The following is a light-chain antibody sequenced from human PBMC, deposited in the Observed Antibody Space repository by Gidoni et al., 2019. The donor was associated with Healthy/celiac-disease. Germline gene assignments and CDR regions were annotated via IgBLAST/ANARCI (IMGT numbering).Light chain of an antibody. V-gene: IGKV4-1*01. CDR1: QSVLYSSNNKNY. CDR2: WAF. J-gene: IGKJ3*01. CDR3: QQYYSTPLT. Sequence: DIVMTQSPDSLAVSLGERATLNCKSSQSVLYSSNNKNYLAWYQQKPGQPPKLLIYWAFTRESGVPDRFSGSGSGTDFTLTISSLQAEDVAVYYCQQYYSTPLTFGPGTKVDIK.